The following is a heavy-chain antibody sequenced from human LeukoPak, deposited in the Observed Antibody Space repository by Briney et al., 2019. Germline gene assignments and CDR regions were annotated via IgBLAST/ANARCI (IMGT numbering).Heavy chain of an antibody. J-gene: IGHJ5*02. CDR1: GFTFDDYA. Sequence: GGSLRLSCAASGFTFDDYAMHWVRQAPGKGLEWVSGISWNSGSIGYADSVKGRFTISRDNAKNSLYLQMNSLRAEDTALYYCAREGEQQLSSGWFDPWGQGTLVTVSS. CDR2: ISWNSGSI. CDR3: AREGEQQLSSGWFDP. D-gene: IGHD6-13*01. V-gene: IGHV3-9*01.